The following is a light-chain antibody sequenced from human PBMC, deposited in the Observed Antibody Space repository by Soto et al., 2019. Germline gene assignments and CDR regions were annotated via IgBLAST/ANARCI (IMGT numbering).Light chain of an antibody. CDR3: SLYTTASTYV. J-gene: IGLJ1*01. Sequence: QSVLTQPPSVSGSPGQSVTISCTGTSSDLASYNRVSWYQRPPGTGPKLVIYGVSNRPSGIPDRFSGSKSGNTASLTISGLQAEDEAEYCCSLYTTASTYVFGTGTKVTVL. V-gene: IGLV2-18*01. CDR1: SSDLASYNR. CDR2: GVS.